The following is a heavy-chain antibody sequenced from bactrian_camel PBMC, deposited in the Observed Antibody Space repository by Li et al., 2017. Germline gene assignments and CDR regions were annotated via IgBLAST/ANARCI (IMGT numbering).Heavy chain of an antibody. V-gene: IGHV3S2*01. CDR2: IYSDSSNT. CDR3: ATTYWLLPTS. J-gene: IGHJ4*01. Sequence: VQLVESGGGLVQPGGSLRLSCAASGFTASGSAMSWVRQAPGKGLEWVSSIYSDSSNTYYADSVKGRFTISRDNARNMVYLQMNSLKTEDAGVYYCATTYWLLPTSCGQGTQVTVS. D-gene: IGHD2*01. CDR1: GFTASGSA.